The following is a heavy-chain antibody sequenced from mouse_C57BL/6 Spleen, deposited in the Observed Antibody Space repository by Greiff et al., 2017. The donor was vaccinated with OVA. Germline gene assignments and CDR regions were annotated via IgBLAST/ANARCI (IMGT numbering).Heavy chain of an antibody. CDR2: INPYNGGT. V-gene: IGHV1-19*01. Sequence: EVQLQQSGPVLVKPGASVKMSCKASGYTFTDYYMNWVKQSHGKSLEWIGVINPYNGGTSYNQKFKGKATLTVDKSSSTAYMELNSLTSEDSAVYYCARSGYDYDEGLFAYWGQGTLVTVSA. J-gene: IGHJ3*01. CDR3: ARSGYDYDEGLFAY. CDR1: GYTFTDYY. D-gene: IGHD2-4*01.